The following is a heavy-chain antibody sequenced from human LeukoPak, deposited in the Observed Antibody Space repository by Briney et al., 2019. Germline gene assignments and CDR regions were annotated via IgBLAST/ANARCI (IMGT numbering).Heavy chain of an antibody. CDR3: ARSRRYSNIVVVPAARVAFDI. D-gene: IGHD2-2*01. Sequence: ASVKVSCKASGYTFTGYYMHWVRQAPGQGLEWMGRINPNSGGTNYAQKFQGRVTMTRDTSISTAYMELSRLRSDDTAVYYCARSRRYSNIVVVPAARVAFDIWGQGTMVTVSS. CDR1: GYTFTGYY. CDR2: INPNSGGT. V-gene: IGHV1-2*06. J-gene: IGHJ3*02.